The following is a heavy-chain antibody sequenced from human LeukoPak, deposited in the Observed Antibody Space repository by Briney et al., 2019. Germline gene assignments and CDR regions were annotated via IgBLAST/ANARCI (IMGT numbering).Heavy chain of an antibody. CDR1: GFTVSSNY. V-gene: IGHV3-66*01. J-gene: IGHJ4*02. Sequence: PGGSLRLSCAASGFTVSSNYMSWVRQAPGKRLEWVSVIYSGGSTYYADSVKGRFTISRDNSKNTLYLQMNSLRAEDTAVYYCARGLRGYIYGRPIDYWGQGTLVTVSS. CDR3: ARGLRGYIYGRPIDY. D-gene: IGHD5-18*01. CDR2: IYSGGST.